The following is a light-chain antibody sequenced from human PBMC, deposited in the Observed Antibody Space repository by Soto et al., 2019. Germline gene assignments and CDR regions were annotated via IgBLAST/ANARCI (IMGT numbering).Light chain of an antibody. CDR3: NQYGSSPRT. V-gene: IGKV3-20*01. Sequence: EIVLTQSPGTLSLSPGERATLSCRASQSVSSTYLAWYQHKPGQTPRLLIYGPSSRAAGIPDRFSGSGSGTDFTLTISRLEPEDFAVYYCNQYGSSPRTFGQGTRLEIK. J-gene: IGKJ5*01. CDR2: GPS. CDR1: QSVSSTY.